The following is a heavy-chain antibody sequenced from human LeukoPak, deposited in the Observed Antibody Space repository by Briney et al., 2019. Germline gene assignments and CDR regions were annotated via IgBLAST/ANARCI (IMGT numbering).Heavy chain of an antibody. D-gene: IGHD4-17*01. J-gene: IGHJ4*02. CDR2: INWNGGRT. Sequence: GGSLRLSCAVSGFTFSTYWMTWVRQAPGKGLEWVSGINWNGGRTGYADSVKGRFTISRDNAKNSLYLQMNSLRAEDTALYYCARDYDYGDYPGYWGQGTLVTVSS. CDR1: GFTFSTYW. CDR3: ARDYDYGDYPGY. V-gene: IGHV3-20*04.